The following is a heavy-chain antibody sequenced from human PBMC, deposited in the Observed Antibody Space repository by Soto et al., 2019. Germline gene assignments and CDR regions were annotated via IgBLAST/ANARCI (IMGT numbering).Heavy chain of an antibody. CDR3: ARFHLRGDYRYYYYYGMDV. J-gene: IGHJ6*02. V-gene: IGHV3-33*01. CDR1: GFTFSSYG. D-gene: IGHD4-17*01. CDR2: IWYDGSNK. Sequence: QVQLVESGGGVVQPGRSLRLSCAASGFTFSSYGMHWVRQAPGKGLEWVAVIWYDGSNKYYADSVKGRFTISRDNSKNKLYLQMNSLRAEDTAVYYCARFHLRGDYRYYYYYGMDVWGQGTTVTVSS.